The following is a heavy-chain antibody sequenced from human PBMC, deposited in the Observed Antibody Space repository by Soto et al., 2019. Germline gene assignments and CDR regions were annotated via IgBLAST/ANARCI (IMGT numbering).Heavy chain of an antibody. D-gene: IGHD5-18*01. CDR1: GDSIISNNNY. CDR2: ISYSGTT. Sequence: PSETLSLTCTVSGDSIISNNNYWSWIRQPPGEGLEWIGFISYSGTTSYSPSLKSRVAISLDTSKNQFSLSLSSVTAADTAVYYCARGRGYSYGLDPWGQGTLVTVSS. J-gene: IGHJ5*02. V-gene: IGHV4-30-4*01. CDR3: ARGRGYSYGLDP.